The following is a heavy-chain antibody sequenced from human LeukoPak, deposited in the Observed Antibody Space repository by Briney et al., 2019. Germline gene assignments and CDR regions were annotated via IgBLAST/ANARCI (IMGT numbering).Heavy chain of an antibody. D-gene: IGHD6-13*01. Sequence: GGSLRLSCAASGFTFSSYSMNWVRQAPGKGLEWVSSISSSSSYIYYADSVKGRFTISRDNAKNSLYLQMNSLRAEDTAVYYCARVGYSSSSWAPVHFDYWGQGTLVTVSS. J-gene: IGHJ4*02. V-gene: IGHV3-21*01. CDR1: GFTFSSYS. CDR2: ISSSSSYI. CDR3: ARVGYSSSSWAPVHFDY.